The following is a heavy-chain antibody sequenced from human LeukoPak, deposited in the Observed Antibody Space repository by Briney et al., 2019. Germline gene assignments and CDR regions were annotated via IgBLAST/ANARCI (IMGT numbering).Heavy chain of an antibody. CDR2: IYYSGST. V-gene: IGHV4-34*01. CDR3: ARYYYGSGSYYYFDS. D-gene: IGHD3-10*01. Sequence: SETLSLTCAVYGGSFSGFHWNWIRQPPGKGLEWIGNIYYSGSTYYNPSLKSRVTMSVDTSKNQFSLKLSSVTAADTAVYYCARYYYGSGSYYYFDSWGQGTLVTVSS. J-gene: IGHJ4*02. CDR1: GGSFSGFH.